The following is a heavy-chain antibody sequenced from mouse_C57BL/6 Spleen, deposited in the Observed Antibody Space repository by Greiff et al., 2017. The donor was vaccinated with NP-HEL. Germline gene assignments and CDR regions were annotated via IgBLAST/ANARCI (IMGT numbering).Heavy chain of an antibody. Sequence: QVQLKESGPELVKPGASVKLSCKASGYTFTSYDINWVKQRPGQGLEWIGWIYPRDGSTKYNEKFKGKATLTVDTSSSTAYMELHSLTSEDSAVYFCARSGTHYAMDYWGQGTSVTVSS. V-gene: IGHV1-85*01. CDR3: ARSGTHYAMDY. D-gene: IGHD3-1*01. CDR2: IYPRDGST. J-gene: IGHJ4*01. CDR1: GYTFTSYD.